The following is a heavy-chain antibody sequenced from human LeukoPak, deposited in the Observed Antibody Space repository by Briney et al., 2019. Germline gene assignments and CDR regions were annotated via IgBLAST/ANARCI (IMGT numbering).Heavy chain of an antibody. Sequence: GGSLRLSCAASGFTFSSYSMNWVRQAPGKGLEWVSSISSSSSYIYYADSVKGRFTISRDNAKNSLYLQMNSLRAEDTAVYYCARWEDYYYYMDVWGKGTTVTIPS. CDR3: ARWEDYYYYMDV. J-gene: IGHJ6*03. CDR1: GFTFSSYS. V-gene: IGHV3-21*01. D-gene: IGHD1-26*01. CDR2: ISSSSSYI.